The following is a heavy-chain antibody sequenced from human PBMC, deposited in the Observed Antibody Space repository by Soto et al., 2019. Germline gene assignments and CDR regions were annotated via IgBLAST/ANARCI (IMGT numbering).Heavy chain of an antibody. CDR3: ARGAFPYGDKPSSYFDP. CDR1: GFIFRSYE. Sequence: PGGSLRLSCAASGFIFRSYEMNWVRQAPGKGPEWLSYINSAGDVMFYADSVKGRFTISRDPAESSLYLQMHSLRVDDTGVYYCARGAFPYGDKPSSYFDPWGQGTRVTVSS. D-gene: IGHD4-17*01. CDR2: INSAGDVM. J-gene: IGHJ5*01. V-gene: IGHV3-48*03.